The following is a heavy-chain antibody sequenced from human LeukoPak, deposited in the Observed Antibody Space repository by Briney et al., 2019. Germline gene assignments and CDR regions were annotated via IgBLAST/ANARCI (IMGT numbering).Heavy chain of an antibody. CDR3: AKIYNYDSSGYYSLGSFDL. CDR1: GGTFSSYA. CDR2: IIPIFGTA. D-gene: IGHD3-22*01. V-gene: IGHV1-69*13. J-gene: IGHJ2*01. Sequence: PVKVSCKASGGTFSSYAISWVRQAPGQGLEWMGGIIPIFGTANYAQKFLGRVTITADESTSTAYMELSSLRSEDTAVYYCAKIYNYDSSGYYSLGSFDLWGRGTLVTVSS.